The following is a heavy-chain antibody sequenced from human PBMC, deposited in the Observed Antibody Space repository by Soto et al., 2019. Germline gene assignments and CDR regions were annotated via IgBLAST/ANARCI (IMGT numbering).Heavy chain of an antibody. CDR2: IYHSGST. CDR3: ARGRYDFLSGYFQYYYYYYGMDV. CDR1: GGSISSGGYS. Sequence: SETLSLTCAVSGGSISSGGYSWSWIRLPPGKGLEWIGYIYHSGSTYYNPSLKSRVTISVDRSKNQFSLKLSSVTAADTAVYYCARGRYDFLSGYFQYYYYYYGMDVWGQGTKVTVS. V-gene: IGHV4-30-2*01. J-gene: IGHJ6*02. D-gene: IGHD3-3*01.